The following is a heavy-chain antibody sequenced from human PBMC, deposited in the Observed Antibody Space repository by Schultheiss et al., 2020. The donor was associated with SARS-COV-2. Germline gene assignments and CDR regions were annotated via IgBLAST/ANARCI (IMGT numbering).Heavy chain of an antibody. Sequence: SETLSLTCAVSGGSISSSNWWSWVRQPPGKGLEWIGEIYHSGSTNYNPSLKSRVTISIDTSKNQFSLRLSSVTAADTAFYYCARRGYTYGSPTFDFWGQGILVTVSS. D-gene: IGHD5-18*01. CDR1: GGSISSSNW. CDR2: IYHSGST. J-gene: IGHJ4*02. V-gene: IGHV4-4*02. CDR3: ARRGYTYGSPTFDF.